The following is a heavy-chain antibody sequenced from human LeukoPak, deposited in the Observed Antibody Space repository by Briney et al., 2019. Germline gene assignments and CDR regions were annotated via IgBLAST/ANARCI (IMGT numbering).Heavy chain of an antibody. CDR3: ARDLYYYGSGSLDNGMDV. CDR2: IYYSGST. V-gene: IGHV4-31*03. J-gene: IGHJ6*04. CDR1: GGSISSGGYY. Sequence: SGTLSLTCTVSGGSISSGGYYWRWIRQHPGKGLEWSGYIYYSGSTYYNPSLKSRVTISVDTSKNQFSLKLSSVTAADTAVYYCARDLYYYGSGSLDNGMDVWGKGTTVTVSS. D-gene: IGHD3-10*01.